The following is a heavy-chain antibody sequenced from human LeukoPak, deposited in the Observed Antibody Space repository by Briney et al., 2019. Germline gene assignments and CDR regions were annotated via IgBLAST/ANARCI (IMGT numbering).Heavy chain of an antibody. J-gene: IGHJ5*02. CDR3: ARHVDSSGWPNWFDP. D-gene: IGHD6-19*01. CDR1: GYSFTSYW. CDR2: IYPDDFDT. Sequence: GESLKISCKGSGYSFTSYWIGWVRQMPGKGLEWMGIIYPDDFDTRYSPSFQGQVTISADKSISTAYLQWSSLKASDTAIYYCARHVDSSGWPNWFDPWGQGTLVTVSS. V-gene: IGHV5-51*01.